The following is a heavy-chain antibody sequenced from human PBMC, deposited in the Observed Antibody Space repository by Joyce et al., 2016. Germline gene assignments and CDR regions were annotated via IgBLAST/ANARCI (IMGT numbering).Heavy chain of an antibody. Sequence: QVQLQESGPGLVKPSETLSLTCTVSGGSVSSGSYYWIWIRQPPGTGLEWIGYIYYSGRTNYNPSLKSRVSISIDTSKNQCSLKLSSVTAADTAVYYCATIGSYRFDYWGQGTLVTVSS. CDR2: IYYSGRT. J-gene: IGHJ4*02. D-gene: IGHD1-26*01. V-gene: IGHV4-61*01. CDR3: ATIGSYRFDY. CDR1: GGSVSSGSYY.